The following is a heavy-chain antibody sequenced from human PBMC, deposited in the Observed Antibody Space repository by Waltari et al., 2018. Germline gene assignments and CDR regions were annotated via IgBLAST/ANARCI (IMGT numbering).Heavy chain of an antibody. CDR2: IYTSGST. D-gene: IGHD6-13*01. J-gene: IGHJ6*03. V-gene: IGHV4-4*07. CDR1: GGSISSYY. CDR3: ARFSSSPYYYMDV. Sequence: QVQLQESGPGLVKPSETLSLTCTVSGGSISSYYWSWIRQPAGKGLEWIGRIYTSGSTNYNPSLKSRVTIAVDTSKIQFSRKLSSVTAADTAVYYCARFSSSPYYYMDVWGKGTTVTVSS.